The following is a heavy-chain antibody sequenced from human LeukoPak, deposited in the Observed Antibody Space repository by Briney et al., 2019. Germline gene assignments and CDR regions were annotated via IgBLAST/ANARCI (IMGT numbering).Heavy chain of an antibody. V-gene: IGHV4-34*01. CDR2: INHSGST. Sequence: PSETLSLTCAVYGGSFSGYYWSWIRQPPGKGLEWIGEINHSGSTNYNPSLKSRVTISVDTSKNQFSLKLSSVTAADTAVYYCARGFRLGKFFWSGYHHNYYFDYWGQGTLVTVSS. J-gene: IGHJ4*02. CDR1: GGSFSGYY. CDR3: ARGFRLGKFFWSGYHHNYYFDY. D-gene: IGHD3-3*01.